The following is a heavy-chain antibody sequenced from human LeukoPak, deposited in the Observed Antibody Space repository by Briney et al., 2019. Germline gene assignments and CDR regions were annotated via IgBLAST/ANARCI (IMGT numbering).Heavy chain of an antibody. CDR2: IKQDGSEK. CDR3: ASRAGYTGSWSAFDY. CDR1: TLTLNNYW. J-gene: IGHJ4*02. D-gene: IGHD6-13*01. V-gene: IGHV3-7*05. Sequence: GGPLRLSCTASTLTLNNYWMSWVRQAPGKGLEWVANIKQDGSEKYHVDSVKGRFTISRDNAKNSLYLQMNSLRAEDTAVYYCASRAGYTGSWSAFDYWGQGTLVTVSS.